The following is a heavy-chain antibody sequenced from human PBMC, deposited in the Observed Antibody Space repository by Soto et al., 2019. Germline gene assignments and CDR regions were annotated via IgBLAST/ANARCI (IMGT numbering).Heavy chain of an antibody. CDR2: INPSAGST. CDR1: GYTFTSHY. J-gene: IGHJ6*02. CDR3: ARVPPSRVTIFGVVLRAYGMDV. V-gene: IGHV1-46*01. Sequence: GASVKVSCKASGYTFTSHYMHWVRQAPGQGLEWMGLINPSAGSTSYAQSFQGRVTMTRDTSISTAYMELSSLRSEDTAVYYCARVPPSRVTIFGVVLRAYGMDVWGQGTTVTVSS. D-gene: IGHD3-3*01.